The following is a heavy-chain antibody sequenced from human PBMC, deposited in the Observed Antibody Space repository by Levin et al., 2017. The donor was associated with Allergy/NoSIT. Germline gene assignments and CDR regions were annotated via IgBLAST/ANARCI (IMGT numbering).Heavy chain of an antibody. D-gene: IGHD4-17*01. J-gene: IGHJ4*02. V-gene: IGHV4-30-4*01. Sequence: SQTLSLTCSVSGVSIRSGDYYWSWIRQPPGKGLEWIGYIYYSGSTSYNPSLKSRLSMSVDTSKNQLSLKLTSVTAADTAVYYCARRIYGDYRWDHWGQGTLVTVSS. CDR2: IYYSGST. CDR3: ARRIYGDYRWDH. CDR1: GVSIRSGDYY.